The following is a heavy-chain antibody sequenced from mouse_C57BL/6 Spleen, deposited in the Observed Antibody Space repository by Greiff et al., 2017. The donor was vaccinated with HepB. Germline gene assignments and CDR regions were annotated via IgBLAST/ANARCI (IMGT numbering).Heavy chain of an antibody. CDR3: ARREVGPFDY. CDR1: GFTFSSYG. Sequence: EVNLVESGGDLVKPGGSLKLSCAASGFTFSSYGMSWVRQTPDKRLEWVATISSGGSYTYYPDSVKGRFTISRDNAKNTLYLQMSSLKSEDTAMYYCARREVGPFDYWGQGTTLTVSS. J-gene: IGHJ2*01. V-gene: IGHV5-6*02. D-gene: IGHD1-1*02. CDR2: ISSGGSYT.